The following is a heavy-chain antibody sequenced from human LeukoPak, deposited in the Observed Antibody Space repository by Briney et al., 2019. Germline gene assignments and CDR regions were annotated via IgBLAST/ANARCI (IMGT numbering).Heavy chain of an antibody. Sequence: GGSLRLSCAASGFTFSSYAMHWVRQAPGKGLEWVAVISNDGSNKYYADSVKGRFTISKDNSKNTLYLQMNSLRAEDTAVYYCARPAGRVATMVLPYWGQGTLVTVSS. CDR1: GFTFSSYA. CDR2: ISNDGSNK. V-gene: IGHV3-30*04. D-gene: IGHD5-12*01. J-gene: IGHJ4*02. CDR3: ARPAGRVATMVLPY.